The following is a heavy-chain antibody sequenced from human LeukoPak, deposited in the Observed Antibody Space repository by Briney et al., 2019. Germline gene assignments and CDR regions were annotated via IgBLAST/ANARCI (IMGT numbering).Heavy chain of an antibody. Sequence: GGSLRLPCAASGFTFSSYGMHWVRQAPGKGLEWVAFIRYHGSNKYYADSVKGRFTISRDNSKNTLYLQMNSLRAEDTAVYYCAKDAPLYYYGSGSYYNGGFDYWGQGTLVTVSS. J-gene: IGHJ4*02. CDR1: GFTFSSYG. CDR2: IRYHGSNK. V-gene: IGHV3-30*02. CDR3: AKDAPLYYYGSGSYYNGGFDY. D-gene: IGHD3-10*01.